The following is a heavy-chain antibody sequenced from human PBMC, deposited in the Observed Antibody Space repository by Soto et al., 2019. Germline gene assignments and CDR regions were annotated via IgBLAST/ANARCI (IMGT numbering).Heavy chain of an antibody. V-gene: IGHV1-69*12. CDR1: GGTFSNYP. Sequence: QVQLVQSGAEVKKPGSSVKVSCKASGGTFSNYPISWVRQAPGQGLEWMGGIIPIFGTVNYAQKFQGRVTITADEPRSTAYMELSSLRSEDAAVYYCAGGNQRWLQSWYFDLWGRGTLVTVSS. D-gene: IGHD5-12*01. CDR2: IIPIFGTV. CDR3: AGGNQRWLQSWYFDL. J-gene: IGHJ2*01.